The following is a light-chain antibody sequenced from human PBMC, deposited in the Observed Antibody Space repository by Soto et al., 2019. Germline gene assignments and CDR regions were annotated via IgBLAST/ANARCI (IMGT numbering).Light chain of an antibody. CDR3: QHYNSYSEA. CDR2: KAS. Sequence: SATITCRASQSISSWLAWYQQKPGKAPKLLIYKASTLKSGVPSRFSGSGSGTEFTLTISSLQPDDFATYYCQHYNSYSEAFGQGTKVAIK. J-gene: IGKJ1*01. CDR1: QSISSW. V-gene: IGKV1-5*03.